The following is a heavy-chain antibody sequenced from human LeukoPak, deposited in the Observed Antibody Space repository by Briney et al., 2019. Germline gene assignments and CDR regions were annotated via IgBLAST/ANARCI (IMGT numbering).Heavy chain of an antibody. V-gene: IGHV3-48*01. CDR2: ISSSSSTI. D-gene: IGHD1-26*01. Sequence: GGSLRLSCAASGFTFSSYAMSWVRQAPGKGLEWVSYISSSSSTIYYADSVKGRFTISRDNAKNSLYLQMNSLRAEDTAVYYCATSGGSYWSWGQGTLVTDSS. CDR3: ATSGGSYWS. CDR1: GFTFSSYA. J-gene: IGHJ5*02.